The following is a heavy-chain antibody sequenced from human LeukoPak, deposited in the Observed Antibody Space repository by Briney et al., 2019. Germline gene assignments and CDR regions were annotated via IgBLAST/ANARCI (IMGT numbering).Heavy chain of an antibody. Sequence: GGSLRLSCAASGFTFSSYSMNWVRQAPGKGLEWVSSISSSSSYIYYADSVKGRFTISRDNAKNSLYLQMNSLRAEDTAVYYCARVSEAATLINWFDPWGQGTLVTVSS. CDR2: ISSSSSYI. CDR1: GFTFSSYS. D-gene: IGHD2-15*01. V-gene: IGHV3-21*01. CDR3: ARVSEAATLINWFDP. J-gene: IGHJ5*02.